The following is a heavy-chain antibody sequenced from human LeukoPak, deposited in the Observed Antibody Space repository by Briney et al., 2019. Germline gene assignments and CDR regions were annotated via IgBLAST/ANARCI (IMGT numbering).Heavy chain of an antibody. CDR1: GGSISSGGYS. CDR3: AGRSYHSFDY. V-gene: IGHV4-30-2*01. J-gene: IGHJ4*02. D-gene: IGHD2-15*01. Sequence: PSETLSLTCAVSGGSISSGGYSWSWIRQPPGKGLEWIGYIYHSGSTYYNPSLKSRVTISVDRSKNQFSLKLSSVTAADTAVYYCAGRSYHSFDYWGQGTLVTVSS. CDR2: IYHSGST.